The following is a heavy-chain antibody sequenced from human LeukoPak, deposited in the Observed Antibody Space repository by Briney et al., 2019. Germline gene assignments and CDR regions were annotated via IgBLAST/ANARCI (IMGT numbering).Heavy chain of an antibody. D-gene: IGHD1-26*01. V-gene: IGHV4-34*01. CDR2: INHSGST. Sequence: PSETLSLTCTVSGGSIRSYYWSWIRQPPGKGLERIGEINHSGSTNYNPSLKSRVTISVDTSKNQFSLKLSSVTAADTAVYYCARVFHSWYFDLWGRGTLVTVSS. J-gene: IGHJ2*01. CDR3: ARVFHSWYFDL. CDR1: GGSIRSYY.